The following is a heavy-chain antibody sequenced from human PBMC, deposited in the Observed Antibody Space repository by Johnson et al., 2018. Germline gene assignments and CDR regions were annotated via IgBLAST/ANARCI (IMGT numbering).Heavy chain of an antibody. V-gene: IGHV3-15*07. Sequence: VQLVESGGGLVKPGGSLRLSCAASGFTFSNAWMNWVRQAPGKGLEWVGRIKSKTDGGTTDYAAPVQGRFTISRDDSKNTLYLQMNSPKTEDTAVYYCTAVRIAVTEGRYYYYRDVWGKGTTVTVSS. J-gene: IGHJ6*03. CDR3: TAVRIAVTEGRYYYYRDV. CDR2: IKSKTDGGTT. CDR1: GFTFSNAW. D-gene: IGHD6-19*01.